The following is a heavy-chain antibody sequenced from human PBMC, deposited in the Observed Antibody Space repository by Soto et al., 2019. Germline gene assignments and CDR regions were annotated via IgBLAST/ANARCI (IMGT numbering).Heavy chain of an antibody. Sequence: ASVKVSCKASGYTFTNYAIHWVRQAPGQRLEWMGWINAGIGDTEYSEKFQGRVTITRDTSASTAYMELSSLRSEDTAVYYCARDFSRVVVAPGYWGQGTLVTVSS. CDR3: ARDFSRVVVAPGY. V-gene: IGHV1-3*01. CDR2: INAGIGDT. D-gene: IGHD2-15*01. J-gene: IGHJ4*02. CDR1: GYTFTNYA.